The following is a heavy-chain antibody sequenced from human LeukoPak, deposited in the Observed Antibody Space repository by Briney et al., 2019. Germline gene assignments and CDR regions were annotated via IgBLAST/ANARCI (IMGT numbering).Heavy chain of an antibody. CDR1: GFTFSSYE. D-gene: IGHD5-24*01. J-gene: IGHJ4*02. CDR3: ASSERWLQLCFDY. Sequence: GGSLRLSCAASGFTFSSYEMNWVRQAPGKGLEWVSYISSSGSTIYYADSVKGRFTISRDNAKNSLYLQMNSLRAEDTAVYYCASSERWLQLCFDYWGPGTLVTVSS. V-gene: IGHV3-48*03. CDR2: ISSSGSTI.